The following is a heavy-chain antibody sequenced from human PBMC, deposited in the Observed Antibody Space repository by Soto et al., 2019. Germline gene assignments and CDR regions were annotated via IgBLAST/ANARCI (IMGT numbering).Heavy chain of an antibody. Sequence: SVKVSCKASGGTFSSYAISWVRQAPGQGLEWMGGIIPIFGTANYAQKFQGRVTITADESTSTAYMELSSLRSEDTAVYYCARSKRYYDILTGYYSNSNFDYWG. V-gene: IGHV1-69*13. CDR1: GGTFSSYA. CDR2: IIPIFGTA. CDR3: ARSKRYYDILTGYYSNSNFDY. J-gene: IGHJ4*01. D-gene: IGHD3-9*01.